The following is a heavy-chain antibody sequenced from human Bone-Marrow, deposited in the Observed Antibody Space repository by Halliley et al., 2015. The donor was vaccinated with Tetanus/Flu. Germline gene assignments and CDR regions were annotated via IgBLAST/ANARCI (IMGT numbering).Heavy chain of an antibody. D-gene: IGHD3-10*01. Sequence: GLVKPSETLSLTCTVSGGSISGHYWSWIRQPPGKGLEWIGHIYYTGKTDYNPSLRSQVAISLDTSKNHVSLEMTSLTVADTAIYYCARVVGSGSFYYFYYSGMDVWGQGTAVTVAS. J-gene: IGHJ6*02. CDR1: GGSISGHY. CDR3: ARVVGSGSFYYFYYSGMDV. CDR2: IYYTGKT. V-gene: IGHV4-59*11.